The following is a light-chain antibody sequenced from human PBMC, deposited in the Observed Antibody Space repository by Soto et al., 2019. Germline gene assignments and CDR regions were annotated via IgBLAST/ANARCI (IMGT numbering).Light chain of an antibody. CDR2: GAS. V-gene: IGKV3-20*01. Sequence: EIVLTQSPGTLSLSPGEIATLSCRASQSVSSSYLAWYQQKPGQAPRLLIYGASSRATGIPDRFSGSGSGTDFPLTISRLEPEDFAVYYCQQYGSSPPWTFGQGTKVEI. CDR1: QSVSSSY. CDR3: QQYGSSPPWT. J-gene: IGKJ1*01.